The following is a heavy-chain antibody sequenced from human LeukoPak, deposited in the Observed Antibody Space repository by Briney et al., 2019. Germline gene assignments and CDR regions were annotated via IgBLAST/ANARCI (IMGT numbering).Heavy chain of an antibody. J-gene: IGHJ4*02. V-gene: IGHV4-61*01. CDR1: GGSVSDNNFF. Sequence: SETLSLTCTVSGGSVSDNNFFWNWIRQPPGKGLEWIGYIYNSGSTNFNPPLNSRVTISVDTSNNQFSLKLSSVIAADTAVYYCAGLEAHRPLDYWGQGTLVIVSS. CDR3: AGLEAHRPLDY. CDR2: IYNSGST.